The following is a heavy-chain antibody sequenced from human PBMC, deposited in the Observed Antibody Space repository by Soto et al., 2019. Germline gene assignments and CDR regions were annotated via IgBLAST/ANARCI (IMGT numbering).Heavy chain of an antibody. J-gene: IGHJ3*02. D-gene: IGHD6-19*01. CDR1: GFTFSSYG. V-gene: IGHV3-33*01. CDR3: TRDSLIAVAAYDAFDI. CDR2: IWYDGSNK. Sequence: QVQLVESGGGVVQRGGSLRLSCAASGFTFSSYGMHWVRQAPGKGLEWVAVIWYDGSNKYYADSVKGRYTISRDDSKNTVYLQMNSLGAEDTAVYYCTRDSLIAVAAYDAFDIWGQGTSVPVSS.